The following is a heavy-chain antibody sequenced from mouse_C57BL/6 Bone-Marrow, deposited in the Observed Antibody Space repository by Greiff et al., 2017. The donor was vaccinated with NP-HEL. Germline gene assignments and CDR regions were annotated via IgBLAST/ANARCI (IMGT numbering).Heavy chain of an antibody. CDR3: ARGNSAWFAY. CDR1: GFTFSDYG. Sequence: EVKVEESGGGLVKPGGSLKLSCAASGFTFSDYGMHWVRQAPEKGLEWVAYISRGSSTIYYADTVKGRSTISRDNANNTLFVQMTSLRCGETAVYYCARGNSAWFAYGGRGTGITVTA. V-gene: IGHV5-17*01. CDR2: ISRGSSTI. D-gene: IGHD2-1*01. J-gene: IGHJ3*01.